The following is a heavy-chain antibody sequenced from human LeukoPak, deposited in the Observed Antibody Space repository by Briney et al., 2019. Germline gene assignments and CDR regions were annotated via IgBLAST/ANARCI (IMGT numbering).Heavy chain of an antibody. V-gene: IGHV3-53*01. CDR2: IYSGGST. CDR1: GFTVSSNY. D-gene: IGHD5-12*01. Sequence: PGGSLRLSCAASGFTVSSNYMSWVRQAPGKGLEWVSVIYSGGSTYYADSVKGRFTISRDNSKNTLYLQMNSLRAEDTAVYYCARGSVDIVANDAFDIWGQGTMVTVSS. CDR3: ARGSVDIVANDAFDI. J-gene: IGHJ3*02.